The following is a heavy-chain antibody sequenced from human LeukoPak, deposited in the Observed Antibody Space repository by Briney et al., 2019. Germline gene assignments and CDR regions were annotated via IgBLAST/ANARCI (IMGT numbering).Heavy chain of an antibody. V-gene: IGHV3-21*01. CDR1: GFTFSSYS. CDR2: ISTSSSYI. Sequence: PGGSLRLSCAASGFTFSSYSMNWVRQAPGKGLEWVSSISTSSSYIYYADSGKGRFTISRDNAKNSLYLQMNSLRAEDTAVYYCARDPDGTARNYFDYWGQGPLVTVSS. J-gene: IGHJ4*02. CDR3: ARDPDGTARNYFDY. D-gene: IGHD1/OR15-1a*01.